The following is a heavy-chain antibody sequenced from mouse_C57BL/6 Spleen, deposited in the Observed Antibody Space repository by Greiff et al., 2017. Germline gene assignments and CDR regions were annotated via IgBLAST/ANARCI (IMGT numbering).Heavy chain of an antibody. CDR2: INPNNGGT. Sequence: VQLQQSGPELVKPGASVKISCKASGYTFTDYYMNWVKQSHGKSLEWIGDINPNNGGTSYNQKFKGKATLTVDKSSSTAYMELRSLTSEDSAVYYCARRGVAMDYWGQGTSVTVSS. J-gene: IGHJ4*01. CDR3: ARRGVAMDY. CDR1: GYTFTDYY. V-gene: IGHV1-26*01.